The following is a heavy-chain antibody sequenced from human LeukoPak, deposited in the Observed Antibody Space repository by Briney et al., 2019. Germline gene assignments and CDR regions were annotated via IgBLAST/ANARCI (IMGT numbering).Heavy chain of an antibody. J-gene: IGHJ6*03. Sequence: PGGSLRLSCAASGFTFSSYAMHWVRQAPGKGLEWVAVISYDGSNKYYADSVKGRFTISRDNFKNTLYLQMDSLRAEDTAVYYCAKDGELRPFFYYYYMDVWGRGTTVTVSS. CDR2: ISYDGSNK. CDR1: GFTFSSYA. CDR3: AKDGELRPFFYYYYMDV. D-gene: IGHD1-7*01. V-gene: IGHV3-30-3*01.